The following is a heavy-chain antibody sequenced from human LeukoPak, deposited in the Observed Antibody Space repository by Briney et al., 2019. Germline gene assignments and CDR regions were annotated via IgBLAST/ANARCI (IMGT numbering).Heavy chain of an antibody. D-gene: IGHD1-1*01. Sequence: SVKVSFKASGGTFTIYAISWVRQAPGQGLEWMGRIIPIFGIANYAQKFQGRVTITADKSTSTAYMELSSLRSEDTAVYYCARAPVQLERGAWFDPWGQGTLVTVSS. J-gene: IGHJ5*02. V-gene: IGHV1-69*10. CDR2: IIPIFGIA. CDR3: ARAPVQLERGAWFDP. CDR1: GGTFTIYA.